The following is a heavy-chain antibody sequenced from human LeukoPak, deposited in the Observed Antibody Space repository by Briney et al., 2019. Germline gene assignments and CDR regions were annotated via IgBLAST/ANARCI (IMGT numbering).Heavy chain of an antibody. CDR3: ARDPKTYCSSTSCYDSGDY. Sequence: ASVKVSCKASGYTFTSYYMHWVRQAPGQGLEWMGIINPSGGSTSYAQKFQGRVTMTRDMSTSTVYMELSSPRSEDTAVYYCARDPKTYCSSTSCYDSGDYWGQGTLVTVSS. V-gene: IGHV1-46*01. D-gene: IGHD2-2*01. CDR2: INPSGGST. J-gene: IGHJ4*02. CDR1: GYTFTSYY.